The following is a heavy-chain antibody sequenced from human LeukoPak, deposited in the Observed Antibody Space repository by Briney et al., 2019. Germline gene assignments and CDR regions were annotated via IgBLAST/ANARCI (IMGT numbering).Heavy chain of an antibody. CDR2: IYYSGST. CDR1: GGSISSSSYH. J-gene: IGHJ4*02. V-gene: IGHV4-39*07. Sequence: PSETLSLTCTVSGGSISSSSYHWGWIRQPPGKGLEWIGSIYYSGSTYYNPSLKSRVTISVDTSKNQFSLKLSSVTAADTAVYYCARTAWYSGSYFDYWGQGTLVTVSS. D-gene: IGHD1-26*01. CDR3: ARTAWYSGSYFDY.